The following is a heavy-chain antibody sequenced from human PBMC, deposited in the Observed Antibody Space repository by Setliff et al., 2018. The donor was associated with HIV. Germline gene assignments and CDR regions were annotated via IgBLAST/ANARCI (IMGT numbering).Heavy chain of an antibody. CDR2: IKQDGREK. J-gene: IGHJ4*02. CDR3: ASGCSSSSPRRDY. D-gene: IGHD6-6*01. V-gene: IGHV3-7*03. Sequence: GGSLRLSCAASGFTFSSYWMNWVRQAPGKGLEWVANIKQDGREKYYADSVKGRFTISRDNSKNTLNLQMNSLRAEDTAVYYCASGCSSSSPRRDYWGQGALVTVSS. CDR1: GFTFSSYW.